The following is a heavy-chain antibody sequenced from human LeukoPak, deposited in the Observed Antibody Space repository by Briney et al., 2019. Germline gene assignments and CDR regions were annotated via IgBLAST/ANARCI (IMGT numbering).Heavy chain of an antibody. CDR2: INPDSGGT. J-gene: IGHJ4*02. Sequence: GASVKVSCKASGYTFTCYYMHWVRQAPGQGLEWMGWINPDSGGTNYAQKFQGRVTMTRDTSISTAYMDLSRLRSDDTAVYYCARGGSGYVRTSFDYWGQGTLVTVSS. CDR1: GYTFTCYY. CDR3: ARGGSGYVRTSFDY. V-gene: IGHV1-2*02. D-gene: IGHD5-12*01.